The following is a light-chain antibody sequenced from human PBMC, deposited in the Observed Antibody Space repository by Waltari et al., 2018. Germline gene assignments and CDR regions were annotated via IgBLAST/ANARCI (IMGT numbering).Light chain of an antibody. CDR3: QQSYISLT. V-gene: IGKV1-39*01. Sequence: DIQMTQSPSSLSASVGDRVTITCRASQSISNYLSWYQQKPGKAPNLLIYAASSFQSGVPSRFRGSGSGTDLTLTISSLQPEDFATYYCQQSYISLTFGQGTKVEIK. J-gene: IGKJ1*01. CDR2: AAS. CDR1: QSISNY.